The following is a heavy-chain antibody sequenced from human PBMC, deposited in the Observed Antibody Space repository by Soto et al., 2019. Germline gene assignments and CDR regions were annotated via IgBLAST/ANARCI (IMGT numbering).Heavy chain of an antibody. CDR3: ASRFSPLYYFDY. J-gene: IGHJ4*02. CDR1: GGSISSGGYY. V-gene: IGHV4-31*03. CDR2: IYYSGST. Sequence: SETLSLTCTVSGGSISSGGYYWSWIRQHPGKGLEWIGYIYYSGSTYYNPSLKSRVTISVDTSKNQFSLKLSSVTAADTAVYYCASRFSPLYYFDYWGQGTLVTVSS. D-gene: IGHD3-3*02.